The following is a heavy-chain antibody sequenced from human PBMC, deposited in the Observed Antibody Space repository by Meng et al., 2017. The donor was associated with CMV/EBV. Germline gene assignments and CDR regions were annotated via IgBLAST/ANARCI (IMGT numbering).Heavy chain of an antibody. D-gene: IGHD3-3*01. CDR3: ARLGTIFGVVNPFDP. J-gene: IGHJ5*02. Sequence: GESLKISCQGSGYSFTSYWIGWVRQMPGKGMEWMGIIYPGDSDNRYSPSFQGQVPISADKPISTTYLQWSSLKASDTAMYYCARLGTIFGVVNPFDPWGQGTLVTVSS. CDR2: IYPGDSDN. V-gene: IGHV5-51*01. CDR1: GYSFTSYW.